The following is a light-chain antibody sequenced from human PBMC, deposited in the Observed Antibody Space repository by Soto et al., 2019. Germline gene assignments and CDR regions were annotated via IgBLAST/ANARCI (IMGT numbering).Light chain of an antibody. J-gene: IGKJ5*01. Sequence: DIQMTQSPSSLSASIGDRVILTCRSSQPISGYLNWYRQKPGKAPKPLIHDASSLQSGVPSRFSGSGSGTDFSLTISNLQPEDFATYYCQQGQSTPITFGQGTRLEIK. V-gene: IGKV1-39*01. CDR3: QQGQSTPIT. CDR1: QPISGY. CDR2: DAS.